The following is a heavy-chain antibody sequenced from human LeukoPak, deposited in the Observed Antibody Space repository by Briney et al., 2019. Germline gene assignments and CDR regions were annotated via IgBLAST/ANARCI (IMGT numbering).Heavy chain of an antibody. V-gene: IGHV3-15*01. Sequence: GGSLRLSCVVSGFTFSDAWMTWIRQAPGKGLEWVARLKSIPSGGTADYAAPVKGRFTISRDDSKNTLYLQMSSLRTDDTAVYYCAPDYLDVWGKGTTVTISS. CDR2: LKSIPSGGTA. CDR1: GFTFSDAW. CDR3: APDYLDV. D-gene: IGHD3-16*02. J-gene: IGHJ6*04.